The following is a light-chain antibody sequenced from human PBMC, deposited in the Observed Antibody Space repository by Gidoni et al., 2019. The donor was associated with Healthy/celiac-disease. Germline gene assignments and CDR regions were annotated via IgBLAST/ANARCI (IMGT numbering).Light chain of an antibody. CDR3: SSYTSSSTLEGV. J-gene: IGLJ1*01. CDR1: SSDVGGYNY. V-gene: IGLV2-14*03. Sequence: QSALTPPASVSGSPGQSITIPCTGTSSDVGGYNYVSWYQQHPGKAPKLMIYDVSNRPSGVSNRFSGSKSGNTASLTISGLQAEDEADYYCSSYTSSSTLEGVFGTGTKVTVL. CDR2: DVS.